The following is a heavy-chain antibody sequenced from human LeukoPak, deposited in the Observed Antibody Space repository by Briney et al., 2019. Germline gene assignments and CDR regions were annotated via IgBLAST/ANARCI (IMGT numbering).Heavy chain of an antibody. V-gene: IGHV6-1*01. CDR2: TYYRSKWYN. J-gene: IGHJ6*02. CDR3: ARGGTMVRGELYGMDV. CDR1: GDSVSSNSAA. Sequence: SQTLSLTCAISGDSVSSNSAAWNWIRQSPSRGLEWLGRTYYRSKWYNDYAVSVKSRITINPDTSKNQFSLQLNSVTPEDTAVYYCARGGTMVRGELYGMDVWGQGTTVTVSS. D-gene: IGHD3-10*01.